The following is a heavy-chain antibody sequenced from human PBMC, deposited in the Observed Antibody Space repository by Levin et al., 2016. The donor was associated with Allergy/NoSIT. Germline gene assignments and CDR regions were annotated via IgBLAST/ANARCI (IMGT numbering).Heavy chain of an antibody. CDR1: GGSISSSNW. D-gene: IGHD3-22*01. CDR2: IYHSGST. CDR3: ARDGSDSSGYYSLDY. V-gene: IGHV4-4*02. Sequence: SETLSLTCAVSGGSISSSNWWSWVRQPPGKGLEWIGEIYHSGSTNYNPSLKSRVTISVDKSKNQFSLKLSSVTAADTAVYYCARDGSDSSGYYSLDYWGQGTLVTVSS. J-gene: IGHJ4*02.